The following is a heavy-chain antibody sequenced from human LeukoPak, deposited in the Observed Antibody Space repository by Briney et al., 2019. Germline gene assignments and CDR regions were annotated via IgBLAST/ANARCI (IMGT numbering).Heavy chain of an antibody. CDR1: GYTFTRYD. CDR3: ARGDTAMVTPFHYYYMDV. D-gene: IGHD5-18*01. CDR2: SNPNSGGT. Sequence: GASVKLSCKASGYTFTRYDMHWVRQAPGQGLEWMGWSNPNSGGTNYAQKFQGRVTMTRDTSISTAYMELTRLRSDDTAVYYCARGDTAMVTPFHYYYMDVWGKGTTVTISS. J-gene: IGHJ6*03. V-gene: IGHV1-2*02.